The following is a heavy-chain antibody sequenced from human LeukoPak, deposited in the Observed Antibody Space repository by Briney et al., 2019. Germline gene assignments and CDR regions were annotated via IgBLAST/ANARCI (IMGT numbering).Heavy chain of an antibody. Sequence: GGSLRLSCAASGFTFSSYTMNWVRQAPGKGLEWVSSISSGSRSIFYADSVKGRFTISRDNTKNSLYLQMNSLRAEDTAVYYCAKDRDSSSWYALDYWGQGTLVTVSS. J-gene: IGHJ4*02. CDR2: ISSGSRSI. V-gene: IGHV3-21*01. CDR3: AKDRDSSSWYALDY. CDR1: GFTFSSYT. D-gene: IGHD6-13*01.